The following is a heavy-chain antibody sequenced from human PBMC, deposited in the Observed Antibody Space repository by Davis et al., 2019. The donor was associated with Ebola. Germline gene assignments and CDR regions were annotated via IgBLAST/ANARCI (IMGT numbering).Heavy chain of an antibody. V-gene: IGHV3-74*01. J-gene: IGHJ6*02. CDR3: ASNSLASQQLIPLTYYYYYGMDV. CDR2: INSDGSRK. CDR1: GFTFSSYW. D-gene: IGHD6-13*01. Sequence: GESLKISCAASGFTFSSYWMHWVRQAPGKGLVWVSRINSDGSRKSYADSVKGRFTISRDNAKNTLYLQMNSLRAEDTAVYYCASNSLASQQLIPLTYYYYYGMDVWGQGTTVTVSS.